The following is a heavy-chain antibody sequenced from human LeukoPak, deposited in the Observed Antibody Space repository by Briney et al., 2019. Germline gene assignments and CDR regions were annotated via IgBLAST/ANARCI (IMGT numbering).Heavy chain of an antibody. Sequence: SETLSLTCTVSGGTISSYYWSWIRQPPGKGLEWIGYIYYSGSTTYNPSLKSRVTISVDTSKNQFSMKLSSVTAADTAVYYCAREWTYVIDSWGQGTLVTVSS. D-gene: IGHD3-16*01. J-gene: IGHJ5*01. CDR1: GGTISSYY. V-gene: IGHV4-59*01. CDR2: IYYSGST. CDR3: AREWTYVIDS.